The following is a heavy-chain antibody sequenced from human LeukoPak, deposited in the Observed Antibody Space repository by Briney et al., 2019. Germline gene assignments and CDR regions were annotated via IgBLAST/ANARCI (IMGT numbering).Heavy chain of an antibody. V-gene: IGHV3-20*04. J-gene: IGHJ6*03. D-gene: IGHD3-9*01. CDR3: ARGYYDILTGYYEDYYYMDV. Sequence: GGSLRLSCAASGFTFDDYGMSWVRQAPGKGLEWVSGINWNGGSTGYADSVKGRFTISRDNVKNSLYLQMNSLRAEDTALYYCARGYYDILTGYYEDYYYMDVWGKGTTVTVSS. CDR2: INWNGGST. CDR1: GFTFDDYG.